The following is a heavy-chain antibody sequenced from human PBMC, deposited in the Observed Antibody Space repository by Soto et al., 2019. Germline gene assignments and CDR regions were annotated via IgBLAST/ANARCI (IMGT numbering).Heavy chain of an antibody. D-gene: IGHD3-10*01. J-gene: IGHJ6*03. CDR3: ARVRRGVYFGSGSPSSRHYHYMDV. V-gene: IGHV4-59*01. CDR2: IYYSGST. Sequence: SETLYLTCTVSGGSISSYYWSWIRQPPGKGLEWIGYIYYSGSTNYNPSLKSRVTISVDTSKNQFSLKLSSVTAADTAVYYCARVRRGVYFGSGSPSSRHYHYMDVWGKGTTVTVSS. CDR1: GGSISSYY.